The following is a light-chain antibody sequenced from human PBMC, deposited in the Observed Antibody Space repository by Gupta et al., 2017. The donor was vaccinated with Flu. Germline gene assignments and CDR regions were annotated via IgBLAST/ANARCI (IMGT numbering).Light chain of an antibody. J-gene: IGLJ3*02. Sequence: SALPQPASVSGSPWQSVTISCTGSSINVGRYSLVSWYQQHPAKVPKLLIYEVHERPSGVADRFSGSKSDTRAAMTISGLQAEDEAEYYCCSEGRGGGHWVFGGGTKVTVL. CDR1: SINVGRYSL. CDR2: EVH. V-gene: IGLV2-23*02. CDR3: CSEGRGGGHWV.